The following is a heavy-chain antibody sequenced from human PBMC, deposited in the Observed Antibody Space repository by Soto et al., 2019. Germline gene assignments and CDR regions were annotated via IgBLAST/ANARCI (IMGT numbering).Heavy chain of an antibody. D-gene: IGHD5-18*01. Sequence: QVQLVQSGAEVMTPGASVKVSCKASGYTFSNFGLSWVRQAPGQGLEWMGWISGYNGNTNSAERFQGRATMTTDTSTSTAYMEVRSLTSDDTAVYYCARDKGYGFGWSSSSGMDVWGQGTTVTVSS. J-gene: IGHJ6*02. CDR1: GYTFSNFG. V-gene: IGHV1-18*01. CDR3: ARDKGYGFGWSSSSGMDV. CDR2: ISGYNGNT.